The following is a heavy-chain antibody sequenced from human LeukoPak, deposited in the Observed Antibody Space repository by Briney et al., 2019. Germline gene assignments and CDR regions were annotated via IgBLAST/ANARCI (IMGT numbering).Heavy chain of an antibody. CDR2: MYTRGDT. CDR1: GGSFSGYY. Sequence: SETLSLTCAVYGGSFSGYYWSWIRQPAGKGLEWIGRMYTRGDTTYNASLKSRVTISVDTSKNQFSLRLSSVTAADTAVYYCARDSSGIASPGTDWGQGTLVTVSS. D-gene: IGHD6-13*01. V-gene: IGHV4-4*07. CDR3: ARDSSGIASPGTD. J-gene: IGHJ4*02.